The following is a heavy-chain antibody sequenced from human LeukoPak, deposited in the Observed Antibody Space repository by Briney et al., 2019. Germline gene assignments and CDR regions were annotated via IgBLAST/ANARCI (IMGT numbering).Heavy chain of an antibody. Sequence: GGSLKLSCAASGFKFDDHAMHWVRQVPGKGLEWVSGINWQSTVIAYADSVKGRFTISRDNAKRSLYLQMNSLRSEDLALYYCARDQVVVVPAAMGDAFDIWGQGTMVTVSS. CDR3: ARDQVVVVPAAMGDAFDI. D-gene: IGHD2-2*01. CDR2: INWQSTVI. J-gene: IGHJ3*02. CDR1: GFKFDDHA. V-gene: IGHV3-9*03.